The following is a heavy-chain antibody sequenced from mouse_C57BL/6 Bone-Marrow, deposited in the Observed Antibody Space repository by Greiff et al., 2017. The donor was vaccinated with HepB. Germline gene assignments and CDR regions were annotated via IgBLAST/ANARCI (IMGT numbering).Heavy chain of an antibody. CDR2: IDPENGDT. CDR1: GFNIKDDY. CDR3: TSFYYDYPFAY. V-gene: IGHV14-4*01. D-gene: IGHD2-4*01. J-gene: IGHJ3*01. Sequence: VQLQQSGAELVRPGASVKLSCTASGFNIKDDYMHWVKQRPEQGLEWIGWIDPENGDTEYASKFQGKATITADTSSNTAYLQLSSLTSEDTAVYYCTSFYYDYPFAYWGQGTRVTVSA.